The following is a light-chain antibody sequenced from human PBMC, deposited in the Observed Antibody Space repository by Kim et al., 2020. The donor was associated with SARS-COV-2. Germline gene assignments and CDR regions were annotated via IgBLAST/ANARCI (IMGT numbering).Light chain of an antibody. CDR2: GAS. Sequence: EIVLTQSPATLSVSPGERATLSCRASQSVSNNLAWYQQKRGQAPRLLIYGASTRATGIPARFSGSGSGTEFTLTISSLQSEDFAVYYCQQYNTWRTFGQGTKLEI. CDR3: QQYNTWRT. J-gene: IGKJ1*01. CDR1: QSVSNN. V-gene: IGKV3-15*01.